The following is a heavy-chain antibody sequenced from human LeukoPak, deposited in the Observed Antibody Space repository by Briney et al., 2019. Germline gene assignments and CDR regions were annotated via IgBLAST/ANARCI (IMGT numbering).Heavy chain of an antibody. Sequence: GGSLRLSCAASGFTFSRYWMSWVRQAPGKGLEWVANIKKDGSEKYYVDSVKGRFTISRDNAKNSLYLQMNSLRAEDTAVYYCARLLVYNSGGEAFDYWGPGTLATVSS. CDR1: GFTFSRYW. V-gene: IGHV3-7*01. D-gene: IGHD3-10*01. CDR3: ARLLVYNSGGEAFDY. CDR2: IKKDGSEK. J-gene: IGHJ4*02.